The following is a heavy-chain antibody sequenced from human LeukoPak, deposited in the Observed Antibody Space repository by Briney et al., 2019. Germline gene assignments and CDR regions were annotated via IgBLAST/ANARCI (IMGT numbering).Heavy chain of an antibody. CDR2: ISYDGSNK. J-gene: IGHJ4*02. CDR1: GFTFSSYA. V-gene: IGHV3-30-3*01. Sequence: GGSLRLSCAASGFTFSSYAMHWVRQAPGKGLEWVAVISYDGSNKYYADSVKGRFTISRDNSKNTLYLQMNSLRAEDTAVYYCASSPPYCSSTNCYANYWGQGTLVTVSS. D-gene: IGHD2-2*01. CDR3: ASSPPYCSSTNCYANY.